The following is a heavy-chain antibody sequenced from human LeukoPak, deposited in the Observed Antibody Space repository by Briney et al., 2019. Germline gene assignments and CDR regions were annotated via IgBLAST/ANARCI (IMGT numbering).Heavy chain of an antibody. V-gene: IGHV3-30*02. D-gene: IGHD6-13*01. J-gene: IGHJ5*02. CDR2: IRYDGSNK. Sequence: GGSLRLSCAASGFTFNIYGMHWVRQAPGKGLEWVAFIRYDGSNKYYADSVKGRFTISRDNSKTTLYVQMNSLRAEDTAVYYCAKAPYRSSWYLSWLDPWGQGTLVTVSS. CDR1: GFTFNIYG. CDR3: AKAPYRSSWYLSWLDP.